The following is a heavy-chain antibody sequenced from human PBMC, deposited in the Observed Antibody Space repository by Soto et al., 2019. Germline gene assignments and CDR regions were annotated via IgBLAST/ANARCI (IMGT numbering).Heavy chain of an antibody. D-gene: IGHD3-22*01. CDR1: GFTFCSYG. J-gene: IGHJ4*02. CDR2: IWYDGSNK. V-gene: IGHV3-33*08. Sequence: GGSLRLSCAASGFTFCSYGMDWVRQAPGKGLEWVAVIWYDGSNKYYADSVKGRFTISRDNSKNTLYLQMNSLRAEDTAVYYCARGDSSGYAFDYWGQGTLVTVSS. CDR3: ARGDSSGYAFDY.